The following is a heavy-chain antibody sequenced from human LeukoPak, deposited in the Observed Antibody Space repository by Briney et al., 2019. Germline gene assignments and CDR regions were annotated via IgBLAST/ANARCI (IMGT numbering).Heavy chain of an antibody. V-gene: IGHV3-21*01. J-gene: IGHJ4*02. CDR1: GFTFSSYS. D-gene: IGHD2/OR15-2a*01. CDR2: LSSSSSYI. CDR3: AREPRSMGSDY. Sequence: GGSLRLSCAASGFTFSSYSMNWVRQAPGKGLEWVSSLSSSSSYIYYADSVKGRFTISRDNARNSLYLQMNSLRADDAAVYYCAREPRSMGSDYWGQGTLVTVSS.